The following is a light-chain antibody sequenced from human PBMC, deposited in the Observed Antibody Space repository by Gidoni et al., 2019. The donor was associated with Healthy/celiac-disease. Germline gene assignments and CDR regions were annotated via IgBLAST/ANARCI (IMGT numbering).Light chain of an antibody. Sequence: SYELTQPPSVSVSPGQTARITCTGDALPKQYAYWYQQKPGQAPVLVIYKDSERPSGIPARFSGSRSGTTVTLTISGVQAEDEAAYYCQSADSSGTYVVFGGGPKLTVL. CDR1: ALPKQY. CDR2: KDS. V-gene: IGLV3-25*02. J-gene: IGLJ2*01. CDR3: QSADSSGTYVV.